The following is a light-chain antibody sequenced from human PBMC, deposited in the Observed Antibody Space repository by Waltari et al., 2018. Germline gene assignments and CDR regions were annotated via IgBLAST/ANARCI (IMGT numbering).Light chain of an antibody. V-gene: IGKV3D-15*01. J-gene: IGKJ4*01. CDR1: QGVSSS. CDR2: GAF. CDR3: QQYYNWPPGLT. Sequence: ETVLTQSPATLSVSPGDTATLSCRASQGVSSSLAWYQQKPGQAPRLLIYGAFTSATGIPARFSGSGSGTEFTLTINSLQSEDFAVYYCQQYYNWPPGLTFGGGTKVEVK.